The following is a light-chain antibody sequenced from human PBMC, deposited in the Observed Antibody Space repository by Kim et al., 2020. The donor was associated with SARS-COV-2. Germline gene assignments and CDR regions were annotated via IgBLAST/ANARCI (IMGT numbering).Light chain of an antibody. CDR1: QSISSW. J-gene: IGKJ2*03. CDR2: MAS. V-gene: IGKV1-5*03. Sequence: SASVGDRVTITGRASQSISSWLAWYQQKPGKAPKLLISMASSLESGVPSRFSGSGSGTEFTLTIISLQPDDFATYFCQQYNYYPYSFAQGTKLEI. CDR3: QQYNYYPYS.